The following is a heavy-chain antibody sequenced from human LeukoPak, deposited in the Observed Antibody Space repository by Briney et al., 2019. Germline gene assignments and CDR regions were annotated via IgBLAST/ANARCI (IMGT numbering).Heavy chain of an antibody. Sequence: GGSLRLSCVASGFTFSRYWMSWVRQAPGKGLEWVASIKHDGGVTHYADSVEGRFTISRDNAKNTLYLQKNSLRADDTAIYYCAKSMTLQWRGFFDLWGRGTHVTVSS. CDR1: GFTFSRYW. J-gene: IGHJ2*01. V-gene: IGHV3-7*03. D-gene: IGHD6-19*01. CDR2: IKHDGGVT. CDR3: AKSMTLQWRGFFDL.